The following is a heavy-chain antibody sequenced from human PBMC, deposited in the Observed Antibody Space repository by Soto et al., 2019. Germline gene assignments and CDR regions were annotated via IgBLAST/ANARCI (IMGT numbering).Heavy chain of an antibody. Sequence: QVQLQESGPGLVKPSETLSLTCTVSGDSISSYNLAWIRQPPGKGLEWIGYFRSGGGTSYNPSLKSRVAISADTSMKQFALSLSSVTAADTALYYCVRQGIGVLHGLVDVWGQGTTVTVSS. D-gene: IGHD3-10*01. V-gene: IGHV4-59*08. CDR1: GDSISSYN. J-gene: IGHJ6*02. CDR2: FRSGGGT. CDR3: VRQGIGVLHGLVDV.